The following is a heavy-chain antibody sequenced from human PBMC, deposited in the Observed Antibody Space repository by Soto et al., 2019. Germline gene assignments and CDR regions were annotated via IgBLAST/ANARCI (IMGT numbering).Heavy chain of an antibody. CDR1: GFTFSSYG. CDR2: IWYDGSNK. V-gene: IGHV3-33*01. J-gene: IGHJ4*02. D-gene: IGHD3-10*01. CDR3: ARDPGFMVRGVIPYLDY. Sequence: GGSLRLSCAASGFTFSSYGMHWVRQAPGKGLEWVAVIWYDGSNKYYADSVKGRFTISRDNSKNTLYLQMNSLRAEDTAVYYCARDPGFMVRGVIPYLDYWGQGTLVTVSS.